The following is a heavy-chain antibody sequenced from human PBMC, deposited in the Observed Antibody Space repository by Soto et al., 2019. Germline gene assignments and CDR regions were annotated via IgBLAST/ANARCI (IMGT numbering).Heavy chain of an antibody. CDR1: GYTFSTYG. V-gene: IGHV1-18*01. J-gene: IGHJ4*02. D-gene: IGHD1-26*01. Sequence: ASVKVSCKASGYTFSTYGISWLRQAPGQGLEWMGWISAYNGDTETNYAQKFQGRVTMTTDTSTSAAYMELRSLRSDDTAVYYCARDGGYSGSYWGQGTLVTVSS. CDR2: ISAYNGDTET. CDR3: ARDGGYSGSY.